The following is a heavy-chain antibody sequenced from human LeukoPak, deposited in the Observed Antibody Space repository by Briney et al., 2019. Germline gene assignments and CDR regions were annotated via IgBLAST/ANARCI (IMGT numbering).Heavy chain of an antibody. CDR1: VFTFNIYA. CDR2: VSESGAGT. Sequence: GGSLRLSCAASVFTFNIYAMTWSGQPQGKDLEWVSTVSESGAGTCYTGSVKGRFTIPRDNSKNTLYMQMTGMRAEETAVDYGVSCRYSTWALDAFNFWGQGAMVTVSS. J-gene: IGHJ3*01. V-gene: IGHV3-23*01. D-gene: IGHD5-12*01. CDR3: VSCRYSTWALDAFNF.